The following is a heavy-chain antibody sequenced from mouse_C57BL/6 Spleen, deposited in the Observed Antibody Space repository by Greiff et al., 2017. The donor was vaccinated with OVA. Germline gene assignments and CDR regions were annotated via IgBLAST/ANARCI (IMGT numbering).Heavy chain of an antibody. CDR3: TRVPSDGYYPY. J-gene: IGHJ3*01. V-gene: IGHV5-9-1*02. CDR2: ISSGGDYI. D-gene: IGHD2-3*01. CDR1: GFTFSSYA. Sequence: EVQVVESGEGLVKPGGSLKLSCAASGFTFSSYAMSWVRQTPEKRLEWVAYISSGGDYIYYADTVKGRFTISRDNARNTLYLQMSSLKSEDTAMYYCTRVPSDGYYPYWGQGTLVTVSA.